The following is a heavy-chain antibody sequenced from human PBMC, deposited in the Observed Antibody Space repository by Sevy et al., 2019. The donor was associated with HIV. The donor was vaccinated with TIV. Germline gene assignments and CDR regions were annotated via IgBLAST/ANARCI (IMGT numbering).Heavy chain of an antibody. CDR3: TKDRGAMATDYFDY. Sequence: GGCLRLSCAASGFTFSSYAMSWVRQAPGKGLERVSAISGSGGSTYYADSVKGRFTISRDNSKNTLYLQMNSLRDEDTAVYYCTKDRGAMATDYFDYWGQGTLVLVSS. CDR1: GFTFSSYA. CDR2: ISGSGGST. J-gene: IGHJ4*02. D-gene: IGHD3-10*01. V-gene: IGHV3-23*01.